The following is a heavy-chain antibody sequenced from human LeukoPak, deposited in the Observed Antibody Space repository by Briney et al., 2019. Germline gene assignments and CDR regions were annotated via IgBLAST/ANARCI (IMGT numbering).Heavy chain of an antibody. Sequence: GASVKVSCKASGYTFTSYYMHWVRQAPGQGLEWMGIINPSGGSTSYAQKFQGRVTMTRDTSTSTVYMELSSLRSEDTAVYYCARLTKIRHHSWDAFDIRGQGTMVSVSS. V-gene: IGHV1-46*03. J-gene: IGHJ3*02. CDR2: INPSGGST. CDR3: ARLTKIRHHSWDAFDI. D-gene: IGHD3-10*01. CDR1: GYTFTSYY.